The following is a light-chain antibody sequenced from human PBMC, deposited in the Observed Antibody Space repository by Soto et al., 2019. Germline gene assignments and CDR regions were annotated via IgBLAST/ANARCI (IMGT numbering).Light chain of an antibody. CDR1: QSISNY. CDR3: QQRYTTLFT. CDR2: AAS. Sequence: DIQMTQSPSSLSASVGDRVTITCRASQSISNYLNWYQQKPGKAPKLLIYAASSLQSGVPSRFSGSGSGTDFTLTISSLQPEDFATYYCQQRYTTLFTFGPGNKLDIK. V-gene: IGKV1-39*01. J-gene: IGKJ3*01.